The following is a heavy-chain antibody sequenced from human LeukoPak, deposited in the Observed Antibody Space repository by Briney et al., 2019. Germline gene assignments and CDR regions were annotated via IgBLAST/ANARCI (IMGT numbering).Heavy chain of an antibody. J-gene: IGHJ4*02. CDR3: ARDATGSSDY. CDR1: GFPFGSYS. CDR2: IFGGGGTTT. Sequence: GGSLRLSCAASGFPFGSYSMNWDRQAPGKGLELVSHIFGGGGTTTVYADSVKGRFTVSRDDAKNSLYLQMSSLRAEDTAIYYCARDATGSSDYWGQGTLVTVSS. V-gene: IGHV3-48*04. D-gene: IGHD1-26*01.